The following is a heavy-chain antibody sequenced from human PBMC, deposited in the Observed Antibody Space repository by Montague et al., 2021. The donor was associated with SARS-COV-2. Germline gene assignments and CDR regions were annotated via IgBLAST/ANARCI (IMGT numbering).Heavy chain of an antibody. V-gene: IGHV4-39*01. Sequence: SETLSLTCTVSGDSISSSSYNWGWIRQPPGKGLEWIGSVHYSGRPXYNPSLKSRVTIYVDTSKNQLPLKLSSVTAADTAVYYCTRHVHMTWPEPSPGFDYWGQGTLVTVSS. CDR3: TRHVHMTWPEPSPGFDY. J-gene: IGHJ4*02. CDR1: GDSISSSSYN. CDR2: VHYSGRP. D-gene: IGHD1-1*01.